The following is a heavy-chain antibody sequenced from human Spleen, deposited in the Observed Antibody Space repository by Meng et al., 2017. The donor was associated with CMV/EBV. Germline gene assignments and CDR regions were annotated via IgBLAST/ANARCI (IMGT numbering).Heavy chain of an antibody. Sequence: CVPQAPGKWLRWVSVLFPESIKKHYGGCVRGRYTLYRDDTNDMVYLKMTSLRAEDTAVYYCAKDLKSGWSGESRFYYSGMDVWGQGTTVTVSS. V-gene: IGHV3-23*03. J-gene: IGHJ6*02. D-gene: IGHD3-10*01. CDR2: LFPESIKK. CDR3: AKDLKSGWSGESRFYYSGMDV.